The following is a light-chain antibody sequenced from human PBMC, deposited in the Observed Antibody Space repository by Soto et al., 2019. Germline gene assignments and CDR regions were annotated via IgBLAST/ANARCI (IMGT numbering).Light chain of an antibody. CDR2: DVS. Sequence: QSVLTQPASVSGSPGQSITISCTGTSSDVGDYNYVSWYQQHPGKAPKLMIFDVSNRPSGVSNRFSGSKSGNTASLTISGLQAEDETIHYSSSYTSSSPRVFGSGTNFTVL. V-gene: IGLV2-14*01. CDR3: SSYTSSSPRV. J-gene: IGLJ1*01. CDR1: SSDVGDYNY.